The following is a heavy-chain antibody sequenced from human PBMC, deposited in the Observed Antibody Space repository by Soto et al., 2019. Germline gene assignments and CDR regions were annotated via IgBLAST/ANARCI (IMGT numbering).Heavy chain of an antibody. CDR3: ARQKLDGPAFFDH. CDR1: GGSISSNTYY. Sequence: QLQLQESGPGLVKPSETLSLTCSVSGGSISSNTYYWGWVRQPPGKGLEWIASISYSGTTYYNPSLRSRVTPTVDTSRNQFSLKLTSMTAADTAVYYCARQKLDGPAFFDHWGQGVLVTVSS. V-gene: IGHV4-39*01. CDR2: ISYSGTT. D-gene: IGHD1-7*01. J-gene: IGHJ4*02.